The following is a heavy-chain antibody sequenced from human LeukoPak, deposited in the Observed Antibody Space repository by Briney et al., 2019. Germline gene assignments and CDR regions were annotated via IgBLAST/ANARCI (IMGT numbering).Heavy chain of an antibody. CDR2: INPNSGGT. Sequence: ASVKVSCKASGYTFTGYYMHWVRQAPGQGLEWMGWINPNSGGTNYAQKFQGRVTMTRDTSISTAYTELSRLRSDDTAVYYCARPPDGHYYDSSGYYPFDYWGQGTLVTVSS. J-gene: IGHJ4*02. CDR3: ARPPDGHYYDSSGYYPFDY. V-gene: IGHV1-2*02. CDR1: GYTFTGYY. D-gene: IGHD3-22*01.